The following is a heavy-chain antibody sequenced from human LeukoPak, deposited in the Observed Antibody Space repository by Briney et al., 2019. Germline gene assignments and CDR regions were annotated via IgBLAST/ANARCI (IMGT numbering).Heavy chain of an antibody. Sequence: GASVKVSCKASGYTFTGYYMHWVRQAPGQGLEWMGWINPNSGGTNYAQKFQGRVTMTRDTSISTAYMELSRLRSDDTAVYYSARSERLAPAAMFYWFDPWGQGTLVTVSS. J-gene: IGHJ5*02. CDR1: GYTFTGYY. CDR2: INPNSGGT. CDR3: ARSERLAPAAMFYWFDP. D-gene: IGHD2-2*01. V-gene: IGHV1-2*02.